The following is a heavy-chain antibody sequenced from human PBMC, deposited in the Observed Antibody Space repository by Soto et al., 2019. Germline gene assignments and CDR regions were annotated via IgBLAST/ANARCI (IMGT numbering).Heavy chain of an antibody. J-gene: IGHJ5*02. CDR1: GGSIDSYY. V-gene: IGHV4-59*12. D-gene: IGHD2-2*03. CDR3: ARDRWMSRANWFDP. Sequence: SETLSLTCTVFGGSIDSYYWSWIRQAPGKGLEWIGHISDSWTTNYNPSLGSRVTISVDTSRKSFSLKLSSVTAADTAVYFCARDRWMSRANWFDPWGPGTLVTVSS. CDR2: ISDSWTT.